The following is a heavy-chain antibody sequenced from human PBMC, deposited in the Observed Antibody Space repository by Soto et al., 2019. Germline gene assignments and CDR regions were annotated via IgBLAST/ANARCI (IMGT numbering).Heavy chain of an antibody. CDR2: IYYSGST. J-gene: IGHJ3*02. D-gene: IGHD3-10*01. Sequence: SETLSLTCTVSGVSISSYYWSWIRQPPGKGLEWIGYIYYSGSTNYNPSLKSRVTISVDTSKNQFSLKLSSVTAADTAVYYCARVRITMVRGVIIDAFDIWGQGTMVTVSS. V-gene: IGHV4-59*01. CDR1: GVSISSYY. CDR3: ARVRITMVRGVIIDAFDI.